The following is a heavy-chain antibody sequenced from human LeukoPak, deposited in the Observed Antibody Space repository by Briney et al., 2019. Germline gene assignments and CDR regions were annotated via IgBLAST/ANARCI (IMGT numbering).Heavy chain of an antibody. J-gene: IGHJ4*02. CDR1: GGSISSSSYY. V-gene: IGHV4-39*07. CDR3: AREGNHYDILTGYPLGY. CDR2: IYYSGST. D-gene: IGHD3-9*01. Sequence: SETLSLTCTVSGGSISSSSYYRGWIRQPPGKGLEWIGSIYYSGSTYYNPSLKSRVTISVDTSKNQFSLKLSSVTAADTAVYYCAREGNHYDILTGYPLGYWGQGTLVTVSS.